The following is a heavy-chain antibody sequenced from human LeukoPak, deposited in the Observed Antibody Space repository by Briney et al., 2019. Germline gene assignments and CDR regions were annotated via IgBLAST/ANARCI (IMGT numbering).Heavy chain of an antibody. V-gene: IGHV3-11*01. CDR2: ITDSGSAI. D-gene: IGHD3-9*01. CDR3: ARSIGLTGWGVDV. Sequence: GGSLRLSCAASGFTFRDYNMNWVGQAPGKGLEWVSYITDSGSAIHYADSVNGRFTISRDNAKNSLYLQMNSLRAEDSAVYYCARSIGLTGWGVDVWGRGTTVTVSS. CDR1: GFTFRDYN. J-gene: IGHJ6*02.